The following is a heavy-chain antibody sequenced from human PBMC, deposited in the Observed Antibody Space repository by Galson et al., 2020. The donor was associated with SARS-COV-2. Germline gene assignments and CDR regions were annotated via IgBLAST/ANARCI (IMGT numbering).Heavy chain of an antibody. CDR3: AKDGYSSSPYYGMDV. J-gene: IGHJ6*02. D-gene: IGHD6-13*01. Sequence: GGSLRLSCAASGFTFSSYAMSWVRQAPGKGLEWVSAISGSGGITYYVDSVKGRFTISRDNSKNTLYLQMNRLRAEDTAVYYCAKDGYSSSPYYGMDVWGQGTTVTVSS. CDR2: ISGSGGIT. V-gene: IGHV3-23*01. CDR1: GFTFSSYA.